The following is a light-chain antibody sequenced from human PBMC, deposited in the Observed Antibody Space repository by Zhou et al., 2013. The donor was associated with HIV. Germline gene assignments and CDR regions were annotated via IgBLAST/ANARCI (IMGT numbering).Light chain of an antibody. J-gene: IGLJ2*01. CDR3: AAWDDRLNAVV. V-gene: IGLV1-36*01. CDR1: SSNIGSNA. CDR2: YDD. Sequence: QSVLTQPPSVSEAPRQRVTISCSGSSSNIGSNAVNWYQQLPGKAPKLLIYYDDLRPSGVSDRFSGSKSGTSASLAISGLQSEDEADYYCAAWDDRLNAVVFGGGTKLTV.